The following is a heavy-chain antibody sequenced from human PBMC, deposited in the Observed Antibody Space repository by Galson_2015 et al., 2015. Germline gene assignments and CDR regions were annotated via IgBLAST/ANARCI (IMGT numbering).Heavy chain of an antibody. D-gene: IGHD2-21*02. Sequence: SLRLSCAASGFTFSSYAMSWVRQAPGKGLEWVSAISGSGGSTYYADSVKGRFTISRDNSKNTLYLQMNSLRAEDTAVYYCAKVLGPPCGGDCPFQHWGQGTLVTVSS. J-gene: IGHJ1*01. CDR2: ISGSGGST. V-gene: IGHV3-23*01. CDR1: GFTFSSYA. CDR3: AKVLGPPCGGDCPFQH.